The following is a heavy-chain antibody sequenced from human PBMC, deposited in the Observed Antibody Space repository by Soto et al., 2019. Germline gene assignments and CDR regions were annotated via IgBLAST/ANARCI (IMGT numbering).Heavy chain of an antibody. CDR3: AKSPGMYYYDSSGYYHYDY. CDR2: ISGSGVGT. D-gene: IGHD3-22*01. V-gene: IGHV3-23*01. Sequence: LRLSCAASGFTFSSYAMSWVRQAPGKGLEWVSAISGSGVGTYYADSVKGRFTISRDNSKNTLYLQMNSLRAEDTAVYYCAKSPGMYYYDSSGYYHYDYWGQGHLVTVSS. CDR1: GFTFSSYA. J-gene: IGHJ4*02.